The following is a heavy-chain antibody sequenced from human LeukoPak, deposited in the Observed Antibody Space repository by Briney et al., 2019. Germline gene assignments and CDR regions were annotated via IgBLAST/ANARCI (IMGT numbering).Heavy chain of an antibody. V-gene: IGHV3-30-3*01. CDR2: ISYDGSNK. D-gene: IGHD4-17*01. CDR1: GFXFSSYA. J-gene: IGHJ4*02. Sequence: GGSLRLSCAASGFXFSSYAMHWVRQAPGKGLEWVAVISYDGSNKYYADSVKGRFTMSRDNSKNTPYLHMNSLRAEDTAVYYCARERLAGRYFDYWGQGTLVTVSS. CDR3: ARERLAGRYFDY.